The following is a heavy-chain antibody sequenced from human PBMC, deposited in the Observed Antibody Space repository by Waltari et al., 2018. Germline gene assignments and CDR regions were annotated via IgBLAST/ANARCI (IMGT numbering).Heavy chain of an antibody. J-gene: IGHJ6*03. V-gene: IGHV4-31*03. D-gene: IGHD2-21*01. CDR2: IYYSGST. CDR1: GASISSGGYY. CDR3: ARDRHIEGARYMDV. Sequence: QVQLQESGPGLVKPSQTLSLTCTVSGASISSGGYYCSWIRQHPGKGLEWIGYIYYSGSTYYNPSLKSRVTISVDTSKNQFSLKLSSVTAADTAVYYCARDRHIEGARYMDVWGKGTTVTVSS.